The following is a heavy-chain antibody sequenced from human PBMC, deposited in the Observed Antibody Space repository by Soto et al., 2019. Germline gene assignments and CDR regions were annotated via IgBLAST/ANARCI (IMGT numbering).Heavy chain of an antibody. D-gene: IGHD3-16*01. Sequence: EVQLVESGGGLVQPGGSLTLSCAASGFTFGSYWMGWVRQAPGKGLEWLATINQDGSEKYYMDSVKGRFTISRDNAKKSLYLQMNSLRVEDTAVYYCVRTGEDYWGQGTLVTVSS. CDR2: INQDGSEK. CDR3: VRTGEDY. V-gene: IGHV3-7*05. CDR1: GFTFGSYW. J-gene: IGHJ4*02.